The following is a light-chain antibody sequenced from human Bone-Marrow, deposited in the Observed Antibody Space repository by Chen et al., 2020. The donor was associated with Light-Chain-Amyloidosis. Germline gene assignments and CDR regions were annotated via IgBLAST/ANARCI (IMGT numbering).Light chain of an antibody. CDR2: EVS. Sequence: QSALTQPASVSGSPGQSITISCTGTSSDVGSYNLVSWYQQHPGKAPKLMMYEVSKRPSGVSNRFSGSKYGNTASLTISGLQAEDEADYYCCSYAGSSSYVFGTGTKVTVL. V-gene: IGLV2-23*02. CDR1: SSDVGSYNL. CDR3: CSYAGSSSYV. J-gene: IGLJ1*01.